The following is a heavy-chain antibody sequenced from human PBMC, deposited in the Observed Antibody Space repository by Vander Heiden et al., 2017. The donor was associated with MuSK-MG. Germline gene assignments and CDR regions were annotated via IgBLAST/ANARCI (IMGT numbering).Heavy chain of an antibody. D-gene: IGHD3-10*01. CDR2: INPNSGGT. CDR3: ARDYYGSGSYYTLGY. J-gene: IGHJ4*02. V-gene: IGHV1-2*02. CDR1: GYTFTGYC. Sequence: QVQLVQSGAEVKNPGSSVKVSFTASGYTFTGYCFHWVLQAPGQGLEWMGWINPNSGGTNYAQKFQGRVTMTRDTSISTAYMELSRLRSDDTAVYYCARDYYGSGSYYTLGYWGQGTLVTVSS.